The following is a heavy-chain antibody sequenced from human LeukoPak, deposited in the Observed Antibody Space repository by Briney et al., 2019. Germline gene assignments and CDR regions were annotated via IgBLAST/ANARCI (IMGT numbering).Heavy chain of an antibody. CDR3: ARDLRYDSSGYKTAAFDI. V-gene: IGHV3-72*01. Sequence: GGPVRLSCAVSGFTLSVYYMHWVRQARGKGREWVGRMRNKTNGYTTEYAASVKGRFSISRDDSKNSLYLQMNSLKTEDTAVYYCARDLRYDSSGYKTAAFDIWGQGTMVTVSS. CDR2: MRNKTNGYTT. CDR1: GFTLSVYY. J-gene: IGHJ3*02. D-gene: IGHD3-22*01.